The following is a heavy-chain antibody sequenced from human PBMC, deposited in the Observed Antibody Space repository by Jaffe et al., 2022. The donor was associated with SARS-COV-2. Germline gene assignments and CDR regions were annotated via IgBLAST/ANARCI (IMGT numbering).Heavy chain of an antibody. V-gene: IGHV1-18*01. D-gene: IGHD2-15*01. CDR2: ISAYNGNT. CDR1: GYTFTSYG. CDR3: ARDRAFECSGGSCHKPKYGMDV. Sequence: QVQLVQSGAEVKKPGASVKVSCKASGYTFTSYGISWVRQAPGQGLEWMGWISAYNGNTNYAQKLQGRVTMTTDTSTSTAYMELRSLRSDDTAVYYCARDRAFECSGGSCHKPKYGMDVWGQGTTVTVSS. J-gene: IGHJ6*02.